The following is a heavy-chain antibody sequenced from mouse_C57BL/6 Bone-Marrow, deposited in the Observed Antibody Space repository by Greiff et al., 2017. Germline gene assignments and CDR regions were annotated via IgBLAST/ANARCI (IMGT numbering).Heavy chain of an antibody. CDR1: GYTFTSYW. D-gene: IGHD4-1*01. Sequence: QVQLQPGAELVMPGASVKLSCKASGYTFTSYWMHWVKQRPGQGLEWIGEIDPSDSYTNYNQKFKGKSTLTVDKSSSTAYMQLSSLTSEDSAVYYCARKDWDDYAMDYWGQGTSVTVSS. J-gene: IGHJ4*01. CDR3: ARKDWDDYAMDY. V-gene: IGHV1-69*01. CDR2: IDPSDSYT.